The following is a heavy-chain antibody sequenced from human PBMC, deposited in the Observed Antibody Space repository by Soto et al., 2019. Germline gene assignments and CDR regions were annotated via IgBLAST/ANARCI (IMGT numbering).Heavy chain of an antibody. CDR3: AKDTYYYDRSGYYTYDH. Sequence: GGSLRLSCAASGFTFSSYGVHWVRQAPGKGLEWVASVSYDGSNKHYGDSVKGRFTISRDNSRNTLDLQMNSLRAEDTAVFYCAKDTYYYDRSGYYTYDHWGQGTQVTVSS. D-gene: IGHD3-22*01. J-gene: IGHJ4*02. CDR1: GFTFSSYG. CDR2: VSYDGSNK. V-gene: IGHV3-30*18.